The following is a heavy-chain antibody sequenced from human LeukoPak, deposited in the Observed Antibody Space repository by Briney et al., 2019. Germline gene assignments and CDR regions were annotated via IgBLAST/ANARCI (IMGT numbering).Heavy chain of an antibody. J-gene: IGHJ3*02. CDR3: AAISMVRGVIRKDAFDI. CDR1: GYTFTIYG. D-gene: IGHD3-10*01. CDR2: ISTYNGNT. Sequence: ASVKVSCKASGYTFTIYGITWVRQAPGQGLEWMGWISTYNGNTNYAQKLQGRVTMTTDTSTSTAYMELSSLRSEDTAVYYCAAISMVRGVIRKDAFDIWGQGTMVTVSS. V-gene: IGHV1-18*01.